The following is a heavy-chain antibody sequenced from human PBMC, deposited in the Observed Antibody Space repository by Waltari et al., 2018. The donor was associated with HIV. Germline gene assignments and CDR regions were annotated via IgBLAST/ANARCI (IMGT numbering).Heavy chain of an antibody. V-gene: IGHV3-23*01. CDR1: GFTFSTNA. Sequence: EVQLLESGGGLVQPGGSLRLSFAASGFTFSTNALSWVRQAPGKGLEWVSSISGSGSSTYYADSIEGRFTISRDNSKNTLYLQMNSLRAEDTAAYYCAKVPQYISSSIYYYGMDVWGQGTTVTVSS. D-gene: IGHD6-6*01. CDR2: ISGSGSST. CDR3: AKVPQYISSSIYYYGMDV. J-gene: IGHJ6*02.